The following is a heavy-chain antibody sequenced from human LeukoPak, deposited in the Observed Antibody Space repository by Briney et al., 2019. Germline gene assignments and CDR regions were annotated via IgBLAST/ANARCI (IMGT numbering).Heavy chain of an antibody. V-gene: IGHV4-39*07. Sequence: SETLSLTCTVSGGSVSSSSYYWGWIRQPPGKGLEWIGSIYYSGSTYYNPSLKSRVTISVDTSKNQFSLKLSSVTAADTAVYYCARVGSVKLRSDSNSYYYYMDVWGKGTTVTVSS. CDR1: GGSVSSSSYY. D-gene: IGHD3-3*01. CDR3: ARVGSVKLRSDSNSYYYYMDV. CDR2: IYYSGST. J-gene: IGHJ6*03.